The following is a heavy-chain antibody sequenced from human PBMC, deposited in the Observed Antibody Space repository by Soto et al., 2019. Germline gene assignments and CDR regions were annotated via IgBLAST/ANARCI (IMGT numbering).Heavy chain of an antibody. CDR1: GFSFGSYT. J-gene: IGHJ6*02. D-gene: IGHD3-16*01. Sequence: EEQLVESGGAVVQPGGSLRLSCEASGFSFGSYTMHWVRQAPGKGLEWVSLISWNGGSSFYADSVKGRFTISRDNSKDSLYLQMNNPRPEDSALYYCAKNIEGQGWGGGDVWGHGTTVTVSS. CDR2: ISWNGGSS. CDR3: AKNIEGQGWGGGDV. V-gene: IGHV3-43*01.